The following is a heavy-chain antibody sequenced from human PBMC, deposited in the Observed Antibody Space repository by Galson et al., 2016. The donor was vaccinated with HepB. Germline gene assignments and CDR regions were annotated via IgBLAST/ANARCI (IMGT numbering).Heavy chain of an antibody. D-gene: IGHD3-10*01. CDR2: INSDGSST. J-gene: IGHJ4*02. Sequence: SLRLSCAASGFTFSKYWMHWVRQAPGKGLVWVSRINSDGSSTSYADSVKGRFTISRDNAKNTLSLQMSSLRVEDTAVYYCARSSGSGVDCWGQGTMVTVSS. CDR1: GFTFSKYW. V-gene: IGHV3-74*01. CDR3: ARSSGSGVDC.